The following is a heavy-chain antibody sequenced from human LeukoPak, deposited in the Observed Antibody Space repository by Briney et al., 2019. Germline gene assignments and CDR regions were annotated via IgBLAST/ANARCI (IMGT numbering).Heavy chain of an antibody. CDR1: GFTVSSNY. CDR3: ARRVPPTCSGGSCYSEDHAFDI. V-gene: IGHV3-53*01. Sequence: GGSLRLSCAASGFTVSSNYMSWVRQAPGKGLEWVSVIYSGGSTYYADSVKGRFTISRDNSKNTLYLQMNSLRAEDTAVYYCARRVPPTCSGGSCYSEDHAFDIWGQGTMVTVSS. CDR2: IYSGGST. J-gene: IGHJ3*02. D-gene: IGHD2-15*01.